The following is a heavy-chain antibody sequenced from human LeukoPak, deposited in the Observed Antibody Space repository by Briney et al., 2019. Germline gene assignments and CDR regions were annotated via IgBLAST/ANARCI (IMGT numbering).Heavy chain of an antibody. CDR1: GFTFSSYG. CDR2: ISYDGSNK. V-gene: IGHV3-30*18. D-gene: IGHD4-11*01. Sequence: GGSLRLSCAASGFTFSSYGMHGVRQAPGKGLEWVAVISYDGSNKYYADSVKGRFTISRDNSKNTLYLQMNSLRAEDTAVYYCAKVGLTVTTILDYFDYWGQGTLVTVSS. J-gene: IGHJ4*02. CDR3: AKVGLTVTTILDYFDY.